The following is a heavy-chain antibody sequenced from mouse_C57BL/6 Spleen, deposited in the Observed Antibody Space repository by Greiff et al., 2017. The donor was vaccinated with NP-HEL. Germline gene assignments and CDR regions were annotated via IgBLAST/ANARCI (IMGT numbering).Heavy chain of an antibody. Sequence: QVQLKESGPGLVAPSQSLSISCTVSGFSLTSYGVHWVRQPPGKGLEWLVVIWSDGSTTYNLAPKSRLSISKDNSTSQVLLQMNSLQTDDTAVYYCARHGETTVRAMDYWGQGTSVTVSS. V-gene: IGHV2-6-1*01. CDR2: IWSDGST. CDR1: GFSLTSYG. CDR3: ARHGETTVRAMDY. D-gene: IGHD1-1*01. J-gene: IGHJ4*01.